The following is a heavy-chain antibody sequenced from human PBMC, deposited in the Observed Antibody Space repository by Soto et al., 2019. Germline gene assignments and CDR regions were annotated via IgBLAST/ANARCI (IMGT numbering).Heavy chain of an antibody. J-gene: IGHJ3*02. CDR1: GFSFSSYA. CDR2: ISGSGGST. CDR3: AKDYVGTMADAFDI. D-gene: IGHD1-26*01. V-gene: IGHV3-23*01. Sequence: GSLRLSCAASGFSFSSYAMSWVRQAPGKGLEWVSAISGSGGSTYYADSVKGRFTVSRDNSKNALFLQMDSLRAEDTAVYYCAKDYVGTMADAFDIWGQGTMVTVSS.